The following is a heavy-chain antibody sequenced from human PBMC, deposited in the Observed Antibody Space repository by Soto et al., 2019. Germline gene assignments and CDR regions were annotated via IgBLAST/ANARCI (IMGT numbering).Heavy chain of an antibody. CDR3: ARARVSFYIYGFVDDRALFDF. J-gene: IGHJ4*02. CDR1: GASVTRDGNS. V-gene: IGHV4-61*08. CDR2: ISFSGSS. Sequence: WETLSLTCAVSGASVTRDGNSWAGIRQPHGKGLEWLGYISFSGSSIYSPSVKSRLTLSVDTSKNETSLILISVTAADTAVYYCARARVSFYIYGFVDDRALFDFWGPGTLVTVSS. D-gene: IGHD3-9*01.